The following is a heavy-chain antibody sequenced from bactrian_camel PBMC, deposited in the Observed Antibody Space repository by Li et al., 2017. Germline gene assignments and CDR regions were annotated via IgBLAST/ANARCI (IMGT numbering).Heavy chain of an antibody. CDR2: IDSDGRT. CDR3: AKSDGGPVN. CDR1: GFTDLSNC. V-gene: IGHV3S55*01. D-gene: IGHD5*01. J-gene: IGHJ4*01. Sequence: HVQLVESGGGSVQAGGSLKLSCAASGFTDLSNCLGWFRQTPTTAREEVANIDSDGRTNYADSVKGRFTISRDNTRNTLYLQLNSLKTEDTAMYYCAKSDGGPVNWGQGTQVTVS.